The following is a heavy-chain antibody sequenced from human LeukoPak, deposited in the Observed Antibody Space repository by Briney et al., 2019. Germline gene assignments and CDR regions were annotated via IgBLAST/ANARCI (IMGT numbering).Heavy chain of an antibody. CDR1: GFTFSSYW. CDR3: AKDPYYYDSSGRPRRLDYGMDV. J-gene: IGHJ6*02. CDR2: ISYDGSNK. V-gene: IGHV3-30*18. D-gene: IGHD3-22*01. Sequence: PGGSLRLSCAASGFTFSSYWMSWVRQAPGRGPEWVAVISYDGSNKYYADSVKGRFTISRDNSKNTLYLQMNSLGAEDTAVYYCAKDPYYYDSSGRPRRLDYGMDVWGQGTTVTVSS.